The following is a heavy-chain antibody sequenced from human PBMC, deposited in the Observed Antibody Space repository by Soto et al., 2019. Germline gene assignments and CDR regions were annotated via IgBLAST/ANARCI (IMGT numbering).Heavy chain of an antibody. V-gene: IGHV3-23*01. CDR2: ISGSGGST. Sequence: PGGSLRLSCAASGFTFSSYAMSWVRQAPGKGLEWVSAISGSGGSTYYADSVKGRFTISRDNSKKTLYLQMNSLRAEDTAVYYCAKEGDCSSTSCYPYYYYYGMDVWGQGTTVTVS. D-gene: IGHD2-2*01. CDR1: GFTFSSYA. CDR3: AKEGDCSSTSCYPYYYYYGMDV. J-gene: IGHJ6*02.